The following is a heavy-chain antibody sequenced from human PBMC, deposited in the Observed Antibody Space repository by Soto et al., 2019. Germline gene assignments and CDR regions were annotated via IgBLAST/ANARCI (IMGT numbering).Heavy chain of an antibody. Sequence: PSETLSLTCAVSGGSFSGYYWSWIRQPPGKGLEWIGYIYFSGSTNYNPSLKSRVTISVDTSKNQFSLKLSSVTAADTAVYYCARGKSRPYSSSWYGYYYYGMDVWGQGTTVTVSS. CDR2: IYFSGST. D-gene: IGHD6-13*01. CDR3: ARGKSRPYSSSWYGYYYYGMDV. J-gene: IGHJ6*02. V-gene: IGHV4-59*01. CDR1: GGSFSGYY.